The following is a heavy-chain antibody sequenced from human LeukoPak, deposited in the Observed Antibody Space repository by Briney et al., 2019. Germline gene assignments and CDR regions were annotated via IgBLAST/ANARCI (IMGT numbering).Heavy chain of an antibody. CDR3: ARRDIVVVVSASDY. CDR1: GFTFSNYV. CDR2: ITASGDST. J-gene: IGHJ4*02. Sequence: GGSLRPSCAASGFTFSNYVMIWVRQAPGKGLEWVSGITASGDSTYYGDSVKGRFTMSRDNSKNTVYLQMNSLRVDDTAVYFCARRDIVVVVSASDYWGQGTLVTVSS. D-gene: IGHD2-15*01. V-gene: IGHV3-23*01.